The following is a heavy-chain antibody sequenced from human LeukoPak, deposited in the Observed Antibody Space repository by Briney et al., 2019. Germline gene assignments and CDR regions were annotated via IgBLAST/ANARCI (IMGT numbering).Heavy chain of an antibody. CDR1: GFTFRNYA. V-gene: IGHV3-23*01. Sequence: GGSLRLSCAASGFTFRNYAMSWVRQAPGKGLEWVSAISGSGDNTYYTDSVKGRFTISRDNSKNTLYLQMNSLRGDDTAVYFCAREDPAIILALDYWGQATLVTVSS. D-gene: IGHD1-26*01. CDR2: ISGSGDNT. CDR3: AREDPAIILALDY. J-gene: IGHJ4*02.